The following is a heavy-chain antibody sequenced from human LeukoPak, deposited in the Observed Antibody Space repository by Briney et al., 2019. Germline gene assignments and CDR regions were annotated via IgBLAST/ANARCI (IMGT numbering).Heavy chain of an antibody. D-gene: IGHD2-21*02. CDR1: GYTFTGYY. CDR3: ARGVCAGDCYPYYYYYGMDV. Sequence: ASVKVSCKASGYTFTGYYMHWVRQAPGQGLEWMGWINPNSGGTNYAQKFQGRVTMNRDTSISTAYMELSRLRSDDTAVYYCARGVCAGDCYPYYYYYGMDVWGQGTTVTVSS. CDR2: INPNSGGT. J-gene: IGHJ6*02. V-gene: IGHV1-2*02.